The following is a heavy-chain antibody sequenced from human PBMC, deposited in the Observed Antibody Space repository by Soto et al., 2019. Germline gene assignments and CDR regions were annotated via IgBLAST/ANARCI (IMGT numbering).Heavy chain of an antibody. V-gene: IGHV4-34*01. CDR3: ARAPYYDHFDY. D-gene: IGHD3-3*01. CDR2: INHSGST. CDR1: GGSFSGYY. J-gene: IGHJ4*02. Sequence: SETLSLTCAVYGGSFSGYYWSWIRQPPGKGLEWIGEINHSGSTNYNPSLKSRVTISVDTSKNQFSLKLSSVTAADTAVYYCARAPYYDHFDYWGQGTLVTVS.